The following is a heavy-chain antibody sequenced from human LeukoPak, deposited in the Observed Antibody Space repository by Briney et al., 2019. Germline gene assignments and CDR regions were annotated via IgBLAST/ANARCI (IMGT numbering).Heavy chain of an antibody. D-gene: IGHD6-13*01. J-gene: IGHJ6*02. Sequence: SETLSLTCTASGGSISSYYWSWIRQPPGKGVEGIGYIYYSGSTNHNPSPKSRVSISVHTSKNQFSLKLSSVTAADTAVDYCARVSSSWPHECLDVWGQGTPVTVSS. V-gene: IGHV4-59*01. CDR3: ARVSSSWPHECLDV. CDR1: GGSISSYY. CDR2: IYYSGST.